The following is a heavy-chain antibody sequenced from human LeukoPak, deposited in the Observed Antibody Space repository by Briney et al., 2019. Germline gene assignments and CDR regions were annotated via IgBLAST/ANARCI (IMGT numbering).Heavy chain of an antibody. Sequence: WASVKVSCKASGYTFTSYGISWVRQAPGQGLEWMGWISAYNGNTNYAQKLQGRVTMTTDTSTSTAYMELRSLRSDDTAVYYCARVVSYYESLSPENYGGQGTLAPVSP. J-gene: IGHJ4*02. CDR2: ISAYNGNT. CDR1: GYTFTSYG. CDR3: ARVVSYYESLSPENY. D-gene: IGHD3-22*01. V-gene: IGHV1-18*01.